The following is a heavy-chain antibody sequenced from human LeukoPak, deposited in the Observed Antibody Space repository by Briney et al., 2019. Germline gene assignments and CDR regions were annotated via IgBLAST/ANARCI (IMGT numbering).Heavy chain of an antibody. CDR2: ISVYNGNT. V-gene: IGHV1-18*01. CDR1: GYTFTSYD. D-gene: IGHD2-2*02. Sequence: ASVKVSCKASGYTFTSYDINWVRQAPGRGLEWMGWISVYNGNTNYAQNLQGRVTLTTDTSTSTPYMELRSLRSDDTALYYCARTCSSSSCYMVHWGQGTLVTVSS. CDR3: ARTCSSSSCYMVH. J-gene: IGHJ4*02.